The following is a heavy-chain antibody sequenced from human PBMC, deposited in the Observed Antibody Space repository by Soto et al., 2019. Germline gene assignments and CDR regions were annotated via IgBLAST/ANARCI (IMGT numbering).Heavy chain of an antibody. D-gene: IGHD3-3*01. J-gene: IGHJ6*02. CDR2: IDPTDSFT. CDR3: ARRGYDFWSGLDV. V-gene: IGHV5-10-1*01. Sequence: GESLTISCTSSGDNFTRYWIIWVRQMPGKGLEWMGNIDPTDSFTNYSPSFQGHVTISTDKSMSTAYLQWGTLKASGTAMYYCARRGYDFWSGLDVWGQGTTVTVSS. CDR1: GDNFTRYW.